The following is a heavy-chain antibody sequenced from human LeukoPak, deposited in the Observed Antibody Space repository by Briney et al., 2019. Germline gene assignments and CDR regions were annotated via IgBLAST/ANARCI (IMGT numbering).Heavy chain of an antibody. V-gene: IGHV1-46*01. D-gene: IGHD6-13*01. CDR3: ARDTIVAAGAPSSFDI. Sequence: ASVKVSCKTSGYSFISYYIHWVRQAPGQGLEWMGIINPFDGDTTYSQNLQGRVIMTGDTSTTTVYMELSSLTSDDTAVYCCARDTIVAAGAPSSFDIWGQGTMVTVSS. CDR2: INPFDGDT. J-gene: IGHJ3*02. CDR1: GYSFISYY.